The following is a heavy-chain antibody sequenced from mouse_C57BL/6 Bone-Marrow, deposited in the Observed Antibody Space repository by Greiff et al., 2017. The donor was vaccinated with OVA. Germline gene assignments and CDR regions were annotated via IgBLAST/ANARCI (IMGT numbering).Heavy chain of an antibody. CDR1: GYTFTNYW. V-gene: IGHV1-59*01. J-gene: IGHJ2*02. D-gene: IGHD1-1*01. Sequence: VQLQQPGAELVRPGTSVKLSCKASGYTFTNYWMHWVKQRPGQGLEWIGVIAPSDSYINYNQKFKGRATLTVDTSSSTAYMHLSSLTSEDSAVYYCAHSGSRLSLHYWGQVTSLTVSS. CDR3: AHSGSRLSLHY. CDR2: IAPSDSYI.